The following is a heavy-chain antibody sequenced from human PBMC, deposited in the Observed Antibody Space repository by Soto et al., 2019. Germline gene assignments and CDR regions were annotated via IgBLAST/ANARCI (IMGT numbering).Heavy chain of an antibody. D-gene: IGHD3-10*01. CDR2: IIPIFGTA. CDR3: ARALPYYYGSGDTGYYYGMDV. V-gene: IGHV1-69*01. J-gene: IGHJ6*02. CDR1: GGTFSSYA. Sequence: VQLVQSGAEVKKPGSSVKVSCKASGGTFSSYAISWVRQAPGQGLEWMGGIIPIFGTANYAQKFQGRVTITADESTSTAYMELSSLRSEDTAVYYCARALPYYYGSGDTGYYYGMDVWGQGTTVTVSS.